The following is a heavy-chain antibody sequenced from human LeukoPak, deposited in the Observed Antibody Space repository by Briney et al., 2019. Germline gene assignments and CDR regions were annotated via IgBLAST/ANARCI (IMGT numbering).Heavy chain of an antibody. CDR2: ISSGGSTI. CDR3: ARGRVGTTTPFDY. J-gene: IGHJ4*02. CDR1: GFTFSNYE. D-gene: IGHD1-26*01. V-gene: IGHV3-48*03. Sequence: GGSLRLSCAAAGFTFSNYEMNGVRQAPGKGREGVSYISSGGSTIYYADSVKGRFTIPRDNAKNSLFLQMNSLRAEDTAVYYCARGRVGTTTPFDYWGQGTLVTVSS.